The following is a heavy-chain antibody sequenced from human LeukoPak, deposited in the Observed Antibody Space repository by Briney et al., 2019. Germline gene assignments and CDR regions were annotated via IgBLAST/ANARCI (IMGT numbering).Heavy chain of an antibody. CDR2: ISGSGGST. V-gene: IGHV3-23*01. J-gene: IGHJ3*02. CDR3: AKDTTVTTPRYDAFDI. Sequence: PGGSLRLSCAASGFSFNNYAMNWVRQVPGKGLEWVSSISGSGGSTYYADSVKGRFTISRDNSKNTLYLQMNSLRAEDTAVYYCAKDTTVTTPRYDAFDIWGQETMVTVSS. CDR1: GFSFNNYA. D-gene: IGHD4-17*01.